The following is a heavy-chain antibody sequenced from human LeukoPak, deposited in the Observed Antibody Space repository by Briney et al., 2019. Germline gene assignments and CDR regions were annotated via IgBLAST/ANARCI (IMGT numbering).Heavy chain of an antibody. V-gene: IGHV3-23*01. CDR2: ISGSGGST. CDR1: GFTFSSYA. D-gene: IGHD5-18*01. Sequence: GGSLRLSCAASGFTFSSYAMSWVRQAPGKGLEWVSAISGSGGSTYYADSVKGRFTIPRDNSKNTLYLQMNSLRAEDTAVYYCARNSYGYYPYYYGMDVWGQGTTVTVSS. J-gene: IGHJ6*02. CDR3: ARNSYGYYPYYYGMDV.